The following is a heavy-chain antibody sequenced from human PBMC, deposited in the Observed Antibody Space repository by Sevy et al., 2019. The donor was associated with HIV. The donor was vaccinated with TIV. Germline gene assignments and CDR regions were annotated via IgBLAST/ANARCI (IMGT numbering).Heavy chain of an antibody. V-gene: IGHV3-23*01. J-gene: IGHJ4*02. CDR3: AKALGGNIVVVPAAIDPSVDY. Sequence: GGSLRLSCAASGFTFSSYAMSWVRQAPGKGLEWVSAISGSGGSTYYADSVKGRFTISRDNSKNTLYLQMNSLRAEDTAVYYWAKALGGNIVVVPAAIDPSVDYWGQGTLVTVSS. CDR2: ISGSGGST. D-gene: IGHD2-2*02. CDR1: GFTFSSYA.